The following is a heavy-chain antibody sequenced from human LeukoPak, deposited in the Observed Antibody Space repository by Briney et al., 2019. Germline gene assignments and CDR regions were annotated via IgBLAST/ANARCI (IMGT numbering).Heavy chain of an antibody. J-gene: IGHJ4*02. V-gene: IGHV3-15*01. CDR3: TTDRGWYS. CDR2: IISKTDGGTT. CDR1: GFTFSNAW. Sequence: PGGSLRLSCAASGFTFSNAWMSWVRQAPGKGLEWVGRIISKTDGGTTDYAAPVKGRFTISRDDSKNTLYLQMNSLKTEDTAVYYCTTDRGWYSWGQGTLVTVSS. D-gene: IGHD1-26*01.